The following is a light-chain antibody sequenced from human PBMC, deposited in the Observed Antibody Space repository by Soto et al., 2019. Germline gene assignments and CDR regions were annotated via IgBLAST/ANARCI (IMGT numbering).Light chain of an antibody. CDR2: AAS. CDR3: QQRNNWPWT. Sequence: EILLTQSPGTLSLSPGDRATLSCRASQSVSSSYLAWYQQKPGQAPRLLIFAASNRATGIPARFSGSGSGTDFTLTISTLEPEDFAVYYCQQRNNWPWTFGQGTKVDI. J-gene: IGKJ1*01. CDR1: QSVSSSY. V-gene: IGKV3D-20*02.